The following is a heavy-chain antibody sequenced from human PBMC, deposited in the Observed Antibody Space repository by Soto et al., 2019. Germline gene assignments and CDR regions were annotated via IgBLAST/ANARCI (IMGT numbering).Heavy chain of an antibody. V-gene: IGHV3-23*01. D-gene: IGHD2-15*01. CDR1: GFTFISYT. Sequence: EVLLLESGGDLVQPGGSLRLSCAASGFTFISYTMSWVRQAPGKGLEWVSAMSGSSGGTYYADTVKGRFTISRDNSKNTLFLQMNSLRAEDTAVYYCVKGDCTGGSCYSRYWHFDLWGRGTLVTVSS. J-gene: IGHJ2*01. CDR2: MSGSSGGT. CDR3: VKGDCTGGSCYSRYWHFDL.